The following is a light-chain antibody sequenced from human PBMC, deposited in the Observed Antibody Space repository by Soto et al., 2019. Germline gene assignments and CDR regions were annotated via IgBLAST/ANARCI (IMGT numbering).Light chain of an antibody. CDR3: QQYYTTAT. CDR2: WAS. V-gene: IGKV4-1*01. CDR1: QSVFFRSKNKNY. J-gene: IGKJ4*01. Sequence: DIVMTQSPDSLAVSLGERATISCKSSQSVFFRSKNKNYLAWYQHKAGQPPKLLISWASSRESGVPDRFSGSGSGTDFTLTISSLQAEDVAVYYCQQYYTTATFGGGTKVEIK.